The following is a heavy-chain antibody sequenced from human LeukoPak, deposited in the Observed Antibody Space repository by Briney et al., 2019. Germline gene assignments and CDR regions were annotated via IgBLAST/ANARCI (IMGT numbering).Heavy chain of an antibody. CDR2: ISSSGTYI. CDR1: GFTFSSYG. Sequence: PGGSLRLSCAASGFTFSSYGMNWVRQAPGKGLEWVSSISSSGTYIYFADSVKGRFTISRDNAKNSLYLQMNSLRAEDTALYYCAREQSYSEEIVVVNPPFDYWGQGTPVTVSS. J-gene: IGHJ4*02. V-gene: IGHV3-21*01. D-gene: IGHD2-21*01. CDR3: AREQSYSEEIVVVNPPFDY.